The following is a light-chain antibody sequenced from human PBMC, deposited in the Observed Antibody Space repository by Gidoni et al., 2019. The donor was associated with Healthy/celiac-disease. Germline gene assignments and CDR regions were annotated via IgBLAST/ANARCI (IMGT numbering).Light chain of an antibody. CDR3: QSYDSSLSAVV. CDR1: SSNIGAGSD. V-gene: IGLV1-40*01. CDR2: GNS. Sequence: QSVLTQPPSVSGAPGQRVTISCTGSSSNIGAGSDVHLYQQLPGTAPKLLIYGNSNRPAGVPDRFSGSKSGTSASLAITGLQAEDEADYYCQSYDSSLSAVVFGGGTKLTVL. J-gene: IGLJ2*01.